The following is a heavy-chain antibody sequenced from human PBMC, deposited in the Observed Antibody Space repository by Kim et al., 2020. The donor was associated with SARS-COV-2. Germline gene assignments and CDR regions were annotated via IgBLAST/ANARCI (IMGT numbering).Heavy chain of an antibody. CDR2: IYSGGSST. V-gene: IGHV3-23*03. D-gene: IGHD3-9*01. CDR3: AKDLSGRYFDWLSPAPDDAFDI. CDR1: GFTFSSYA. Sequence: GGSLRLSCAASGFTFSSYAMSWVRQAPGKGLEWVSVIYSGGSSTYYADPVKGRFTISRDNSKNTLYLQMNSLRAEDTAVYYCAKDLSGRYFDWLSPAPDDAFDIWGQGTMVTVSS. J-gene: IGHJ3*02.